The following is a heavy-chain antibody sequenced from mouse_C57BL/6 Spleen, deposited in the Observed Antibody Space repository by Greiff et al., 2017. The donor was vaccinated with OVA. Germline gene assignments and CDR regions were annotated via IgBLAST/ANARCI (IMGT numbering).Heavy chain of an antibody. CDR1: GYAFTNYL. V-gene: IGHV1-54*01. D-gene: IGHD1-1*01. J-gene: IGHJ3*01. Sequence: QVQLQQSGAELVRPGTSVKVSCKASGYAFTNYLIEWVKQRPGQGLEWIGVINPGSGGTNYNEKFKGKATLTADKSSSTAYMQLSSLTSEDSAVYFCARSYYGSFSPWFADWGQGTLVTVSA. CDR3: ARSYYGSFSPWFAD. CDR2: INPGSGGT.